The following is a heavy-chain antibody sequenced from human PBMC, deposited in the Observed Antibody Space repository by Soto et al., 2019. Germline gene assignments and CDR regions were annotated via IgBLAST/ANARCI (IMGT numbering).Heavy chain of an antibody. CDR1: GYTFTSYY. Sequence: VKVSCKASGYTFTSYYMHWVRQAPGQGLEWMGIINPSGGSTSYAQKFQGRVTMTRDTSTSTVYMELSSLRSEDTAVYYCARDFRSPGVKYYYYGMDVWGQGTTVTVSS. CDR3: ARDFRSPGVKYYYYGMDV. D-gene: IGHD3-3*01. J-gene: IGHJ6*02. V-gene: IGHV1-46*01. CDR2: INPSGGST.